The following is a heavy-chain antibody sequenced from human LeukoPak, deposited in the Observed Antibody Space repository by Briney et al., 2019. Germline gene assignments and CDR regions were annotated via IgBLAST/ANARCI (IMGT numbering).Heavy chain of an antibody. V-gene: IGHV1-2*02. CDR3: ARDSFFRSSGPGGY. Sequence: ASVKVSCKASGYTFTSYYMHWVRQAPGQGLEWMGIINPNSGGTNYAQKFQGRVTMTRDTSISTAYMELSSLRSEDTAVYYCARDSFFRSSGPGGYWGQGTLVTVSS. J-gene: IGHJ4*02. CDR2: INPNSGGT. D-gene: IGHD3-22*01. CDR1: GYTFTSYY.